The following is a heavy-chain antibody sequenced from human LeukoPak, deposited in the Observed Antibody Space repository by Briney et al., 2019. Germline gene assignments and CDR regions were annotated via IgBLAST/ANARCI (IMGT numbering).Heavy chain of an antibody. CDR2: ISWNSGSI. CDR1: GFTFDDYA. Sequence: GGSLRLSCAASGFTFDDYAMHWVRQAPGKGLEWVSGISWNSGSIGYADSVKGRFTISRDNAKNSLYLQMNSLRAEDTAVYYCARDTRPMDVWGQGTTVTVSS. V-gene: IGHV3-9*01. CDR3: ARDTRPMDV. J-gene: IGHJ6*02.